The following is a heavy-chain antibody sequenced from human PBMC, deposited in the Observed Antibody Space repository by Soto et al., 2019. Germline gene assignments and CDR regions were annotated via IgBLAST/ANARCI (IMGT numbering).Heavy chain of an antibody. CDR3: ARDRDSYGFGVGG. CDR1: GGSVSSGSYY. V-gene: IGHV4-61*01. J-gene: IGHJ4*02. CDR2: IYYSGST. Sequence: QVQLQESGPGLVKPSETLSLTCTVSGGSVSSGSYYWSWIRQPPGKGLEWIGYIYYSGSTNYNPSLKSRVTISVDTSKNQFSLKLSSVTAADTAVYYCARDRDSYGFGVGGWGQGTLVTVSS. D-gene: IGHD5-18*01.